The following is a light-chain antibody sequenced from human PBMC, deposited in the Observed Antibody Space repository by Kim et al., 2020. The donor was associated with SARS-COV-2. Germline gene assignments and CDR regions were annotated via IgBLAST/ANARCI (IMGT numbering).Light chain of an antibody. V-gene: IGLV1-44*01. J-gene: IGLJ2*01. Sequence: QSVLTQPPSASGTPGQRVTISCCGSSSNIGSNPVNWYQQFPGTAPKLLIYTNNQWPSGVPDRFSGSKSGTSASLAISGLQSEDEADYYCAAWDDSLNGVVFGGGTKLTVL. CDR2: TNN. CDR3: AAWDDSLNGVV. CDR1: SSNIGSNP.